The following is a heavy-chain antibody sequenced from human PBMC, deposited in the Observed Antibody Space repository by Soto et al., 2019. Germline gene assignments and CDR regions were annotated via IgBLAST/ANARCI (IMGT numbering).Heavy chain of an antibody. D-gene: IGHD3-9*01. Sequence: QVQLQESGPGLVKPSQTLSLTCTVSGGSISSGGYYWSWIRQHPGKGLEWIGYIYYSGSTYYNPSLKSRVTISVDTSKNQFSLKLSSVTAADTAVYYCARCGVDDILTGYYPNYYYGMDVWGQGTTVTVSS. CDR3: ARCGVDDILTGYYPNYYYGMDV. V-gene: IGHV4-31*03. J-gene: IGHJ6*02. CDR2: IYYSGST. CDR1: GGSISSGGYY.